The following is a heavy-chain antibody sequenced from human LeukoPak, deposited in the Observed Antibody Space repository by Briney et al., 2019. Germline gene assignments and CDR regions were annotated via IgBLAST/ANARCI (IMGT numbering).Heavy chain of an antibody. CDR3: ARGDAYVWGSYRYADY. J-gene: IGHJ4*02. D-gene: IGHD3-16*02. V-gene: IGHV3-21*06. CDR1: GFTFSNYE. Sequence: GGSLRLSCAASGFTFSNYEMNWVRQAPGKGLEWVSSISSTSSYIYYADSVKGRFTMSRDNAKNSLYLQMNNLRAEDTAVYYCARGDAYVWGSYRYADYWGQGTLVTVSS. CDR2: ISSTSSYI.